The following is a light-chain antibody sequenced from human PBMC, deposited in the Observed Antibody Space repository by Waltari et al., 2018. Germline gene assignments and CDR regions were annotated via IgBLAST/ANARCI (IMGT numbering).Light chain of an antibody. J-gene: IGKJ1*01. Sequence: DIQMTQSPSSVSASVGETVTITCRASQDISTYLAWYQHKPGTAPKVLVYGASSLQRGVPSRFSGSGSGTDFTLTISSLQPEDFAIYYCQQADTFPWTFGQGTTVEMK. CDR2: GAS. CDR3: QQADTFPWT. V-gene: IGKV1-12*01. CDR1: QDISTY.